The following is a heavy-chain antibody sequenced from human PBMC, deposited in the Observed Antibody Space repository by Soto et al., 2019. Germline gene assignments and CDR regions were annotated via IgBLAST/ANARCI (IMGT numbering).Heavy chain of an antibody. Sequence: SETLSLTCAVYGGSFSGYYWSWIRQPPGKGLEWIGEINHSGSTNYNPSLKSRVTISVDTSKNQFPLKLSSVTAADTAVYYCARGGSSSWYPYYGMDVWGQGTTVTVSS. CDR2: INHSGST. CDR3: ARGGSSSWYPYYGMDV. J-gene: IGHJ6*02. CDR1: GGSFSGYY. V-gene: IGHV4-34*01. D-gene: IGHD6-13*01.